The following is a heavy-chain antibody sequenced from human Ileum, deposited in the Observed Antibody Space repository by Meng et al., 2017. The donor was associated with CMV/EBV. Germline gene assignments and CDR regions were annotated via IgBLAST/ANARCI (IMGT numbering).Heavy chain of an antibody. CDR1: YA. CDR3: AKDMALGTKVLRFLGTDYGMDV. CDR2: ISWDGGST. Sequence: YAMHWVRQAPGKGLEWVSLISWDGGSTYYADSVKGRFTISRDNSKNSLYLQMNSLRAEDTALYYCAKDMALGTKVLRFLGTDYGMDVWGQGTTVTVSS. V-gene: IGHV3-43D*03. J-gene: IGHJ6*02. D-gene: IGHD3-3*01.